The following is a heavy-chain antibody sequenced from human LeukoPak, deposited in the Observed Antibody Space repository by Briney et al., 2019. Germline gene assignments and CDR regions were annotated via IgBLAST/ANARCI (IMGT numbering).Heavy chain of an antibody. CDR3: AREGDYYDSSGPDY. Sequence: SVKVSCKASGGTFSSYAISWVRQAPGQGLEWMGRIIPILGIANYAQKFQGRVTITADKSTSTAYMELRSLRSDDTAVYYCAREGDYYDSSGPDYWGQGTLVTVSS. J-gene: IGHJ4*02. V-gene: IGHV1-69*04. CDR1: GGTFSSYA. D-gene: IGHD3-22*01. CDR2: IIPILGIA.